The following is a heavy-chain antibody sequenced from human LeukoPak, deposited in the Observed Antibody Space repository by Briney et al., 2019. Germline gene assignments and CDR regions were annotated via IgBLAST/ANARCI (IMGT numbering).Heavy chain of an antibody. CDR3: TTDHRTIYGVVFPDY. CDR1: GFTVSDYY. V-gene: IGHV3-15*01. D-gene: IGHD3-3*01. CDR2: INYKTNGGTA. Sequence: GGSLRLSCAGSGFTVSDYYMSWVRQAPGKGLEWVGRINYKTNGGTADYAAPVKGRFTISRDDSKDTLYLQMNSLTTEDTAVYYCTTDHRTIYGVVFPDYWGQGTLVTVSS. J-gene: IGHJ4*02.